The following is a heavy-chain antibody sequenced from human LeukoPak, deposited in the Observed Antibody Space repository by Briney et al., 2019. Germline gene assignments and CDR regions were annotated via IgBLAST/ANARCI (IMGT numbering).Heavy chain of an antibody. J-gene: IGHJ1*01. CDR1: GFTFSSYA. V-gene: IGHV3-30*07. CDR3: ARDYGKYSSSWYLYFQH. Sequence: GGSLRLSCAASGFTFSSYAMHWVRQAPGKGLEWVAVISYDGSNKYYADSVKGRFTISRDNSKNTLYLQMNSLRAEDTAVYYCARDYGKYSSSWYLYFQHWGQGTLVTVSS. D-gene: IGHD6-13*01. CDR2: ISYDGSNK.